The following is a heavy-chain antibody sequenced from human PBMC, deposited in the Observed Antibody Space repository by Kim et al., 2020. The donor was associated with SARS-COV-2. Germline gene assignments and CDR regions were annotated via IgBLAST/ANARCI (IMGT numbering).Heavy chain of an antibody. J-gene: IGHJ4*02. Sequence: GGSLRLSCAASGFTFSNYAMSWVRQAPGKGLEWVSAISGSGGSTYYADSVKGRFTISRDNSKNTLYLQMNSLRAEDTAVYYCAKTIRGYSSIIDYWGPGNLVTVSS. V-gene: IGHV3-23*01. CDR3: AKTIRGYSSIIDY. CDR2: ISGSGGST. D-gene: IGHD5-18*01. CDR1: GFTFSNYA.